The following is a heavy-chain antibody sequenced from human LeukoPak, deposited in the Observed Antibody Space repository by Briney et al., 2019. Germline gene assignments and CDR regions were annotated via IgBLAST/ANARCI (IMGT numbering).Heavy chain of an antibody. V-gene: IGHV3-23*01. Sequence: GGSLRLSCAASGIAFSSNAMSWVRQTPGKGLEWVSSISSRGDVTFYADSVKGRFTISRDRSNNTLYLQMNRLRAEDTAVYYCAKRDTSGYYYFDYWGQGTLVTVSS. CDR3: AKRDTSGYYYFDY. CDR2: ISSRGDVT. CDR1: GIAFSSNA. D-gene: IGHD3-22*01. J-gene: IGHJ4*02.